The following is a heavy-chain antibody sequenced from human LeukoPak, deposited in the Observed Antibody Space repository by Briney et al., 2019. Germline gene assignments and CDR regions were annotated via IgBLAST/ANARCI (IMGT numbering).Heavy chain of an antibody. D-gene: IGHD6-13*01. Sequence: ASVKVSCKASGYTFTDHYIHWVRQAPAQGLEWVGWINPNSGGTNYAQKSEGRITMTRDTSINTGYTETSRLTSHDPAFDYCARAHSSLRLYHFDFWGQGTLVTVPS. J-gene: IGHJ4*02. V-gene: IGHV1-2*02. CDR3: ARAHSSLRLYHFDF. CDR2: INPNSGGT. CDR1: GYTFTDHY.